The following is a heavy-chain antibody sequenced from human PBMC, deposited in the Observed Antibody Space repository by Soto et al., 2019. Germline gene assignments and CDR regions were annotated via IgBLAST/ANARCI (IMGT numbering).Heavy chain of an antibody. CDR2: IVIGSGNT. J-gene: IGHJ4*02. V-gene: IGHV1-58*01. CDR3: AAAAPMTTVTTPVY. D-gene: IGHD4-17*01. CDR1: GFTFTSSS. Sequence: QMQLVQSGPEVKKPGTSVKVSCKASGFTFTSSSVQWVRQTRGQRLEWIGWIVIGSGNTNYAQKFQERVTITRDMSTSTAYMEFNSLRSEDTAVYYCAAAAPMTTVTTPVYWGQGTLVTASS.